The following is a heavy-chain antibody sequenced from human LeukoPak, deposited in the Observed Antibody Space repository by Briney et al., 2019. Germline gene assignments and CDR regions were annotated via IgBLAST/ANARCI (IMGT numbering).Heavy chain of an antibody. CDR2: FYSSGTT. J-gene: IGHJ6*02. D-gene: IGHD6-13*01. Sequence: GGSLRLSCVVSGFTVSSKYMTWVRQAPGKGLEWVSVFYSSGTTSYADSVKGRFIISRDNSKNTLYLRMNSLRAEDTAVYYCASRGEYSSSWYGMDVWGQGTTVTVSS. CDR3: ASRGEYSSSWYGMDV. V-gene: IGHV3-53*01. CDR1: GFTVSSKY.